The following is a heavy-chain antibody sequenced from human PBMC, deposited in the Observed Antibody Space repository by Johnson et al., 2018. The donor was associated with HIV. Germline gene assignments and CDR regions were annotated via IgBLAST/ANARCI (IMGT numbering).Heavy chain of an antibody. J-gene: IGHJ3*01. V-gene: IGHV3-20*04. CDR3: ARDLIVGASGSDAFDV. Sequence: VQLVESGGGVVRPGGSLRLSCTASGFTFDDYGMSWVRQAPGKGLEWISYINWNGGNTGYADSVTGRFTISRDNAKNSLYLQMNSLRAEDTALYYCARDLIVGASGSDAFDVWGQGTAVTVSS. CDR1: GFTFDDYG. CDR2: INWNGGNT. D-gene: IGHD1-26*01.